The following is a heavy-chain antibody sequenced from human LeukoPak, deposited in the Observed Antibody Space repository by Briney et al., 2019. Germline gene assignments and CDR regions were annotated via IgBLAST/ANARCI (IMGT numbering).Heavy chain of an antibody. Sequence: SVKVSCKASGGTFSSYAISWVRQAPGQGLEWMGGIIPIFGTANYAQKFQGRVTITADKPTSTAYMELSSLRSEDTAVYYCARGPPTVPNFDYWGQGTLVTVSS. D-gene: IGHD4-17*01. J-gene: IGHJ4*02. CDR2: IIPIFGTA. V-gene: IGHV1-69*06. CDR1: GGTFSSYA. CDR3: ARGPPTVPNFDY.